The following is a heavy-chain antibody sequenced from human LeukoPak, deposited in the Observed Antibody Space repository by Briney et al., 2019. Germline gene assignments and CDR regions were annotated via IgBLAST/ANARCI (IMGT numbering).Heavy chain of an antibody. CDR1: GFIFSSYS. CDR3: ASVTAQRYYYYGMDV. D-gene: IGHD1-1*01. CDR2: ITGSGGNT. J-gene: IGHJ6*02. V-gene: IGHV3-23*01. Sequence: GGSLRLSCAASGFIFSSYSMSWVRQAPGKGLEWVSVITGSGGNTYYADSVKGRFTISRDNSKNTLYLQMNSLRAEDTAVYYCASVTAQRYYYYGMDVWGQGTTVIVSS.